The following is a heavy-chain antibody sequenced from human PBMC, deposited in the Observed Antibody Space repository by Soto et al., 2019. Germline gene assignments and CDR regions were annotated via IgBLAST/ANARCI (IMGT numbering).Heavy chain of an antibody. CDR2: ISSSGDST. Sequence: EVQLLESGGALVQPGGSLRLSCAASGFTFSSYVMTWVRQAPGKGLEWVSVISSSGDSTYYADSMKGRLTMSRDNSKNTLYLQMNSLRAEDTAVYYCAKGPSSIPARDAFDIWGQGTMVTVSS. J-gene: IGHJ3*02. V-gene: IGHV3-23*01. CDR1: GFTFSSYV. CDR3: AKGPSSIPARDAFDI. D-gene: IGHD6-6*01.